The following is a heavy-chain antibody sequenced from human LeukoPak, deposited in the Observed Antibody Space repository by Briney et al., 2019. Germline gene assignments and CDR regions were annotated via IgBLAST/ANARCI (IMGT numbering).Heavy chain of an antibody. D-gene: IGHD1-26*01. Sequence: PGGSLRLSCAASGFTVSSNYMSWVRQAPGKGLEWVSVIYSGGSTYYADSVKGRFTISRDNSKNTLYLQMNSLRAEDTAVYYCAREGIVGATGLDYWGQGTLVTVSS. V-gene: IGHV3-53*01. CDR2: IYSGGST. CDR3: AREGIVGATGLDY. J-gene: IGHJ4*02. CDR1: GFTVSSNY.